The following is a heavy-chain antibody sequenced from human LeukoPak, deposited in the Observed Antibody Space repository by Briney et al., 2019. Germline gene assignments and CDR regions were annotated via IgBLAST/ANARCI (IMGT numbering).Heavy chain of an antibody. D-gene: IGHD3-22*01. Sequence: SETLSLTCAVYGGSFSGYYWSWIRQPPGKGLEWIGEINHSGSTNYNPSLKSRVTISVDTSKNQFSLKLSSVTAADTAVYYCARLPYYYDSSGSDYWGQGTLVTVS. J-gene: IGHJ4*02. CDR2: INHSGST. CDR1: GGSFSGYY. CDR3: ARLPYYYDSSGSDY. V-gene: IGHV4-34*01.